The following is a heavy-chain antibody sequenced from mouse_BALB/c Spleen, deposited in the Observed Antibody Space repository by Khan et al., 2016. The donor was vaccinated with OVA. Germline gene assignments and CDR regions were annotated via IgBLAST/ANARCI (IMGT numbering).Heavy chain of an antibody. CDR1: GYTFTSYY. V-gene: IGHV1S56*01. CDR3: ARWGGNYPSYAMDY. Sequence: VQLQQSGPELVKPGASVRISCKASGYTFTSYYIHWVKQRPGQGLEWIGWIYPGNVNTDYNEKFKGKATLTADKSSSTAYMQLSSLTSEDSAVYFCARWGGNYPSYAMDYWCQGTSVTVSS. J-gene: IGHJ4*01. D-gene: IGHD2-1*01. CDR2: IYPGNVNT.